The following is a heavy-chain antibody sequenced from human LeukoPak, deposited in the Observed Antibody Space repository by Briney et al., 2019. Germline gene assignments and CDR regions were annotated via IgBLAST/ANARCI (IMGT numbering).Heavy chain of an antibody. V-gene: IGHV3-23*01. J-gene: IGHJ4*02. D-gene: IGHD2-8*01. CDR3: AKGSLGYCTDGVCSLYYFDY. Sequence: PGGSLRLSCAASGFSFTSYAMSWVRQAPGKGLEWVPGISGSGYTTYYADSVKGRFTISRDNSKNTLYLQMNSLRAEDTAVYYCAKGSLGYCTDGVCSLYYFDYWGQGTLVTVSS. CDR2: ISGSGYTT. CDR1: GFSFTSYA.